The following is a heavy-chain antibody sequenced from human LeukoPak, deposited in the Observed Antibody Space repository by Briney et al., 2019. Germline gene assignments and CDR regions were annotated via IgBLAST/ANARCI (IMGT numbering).Heavy chain of an antibody. CDR3: AKGSSGYFADL. D-gene: IGHD3-22*01. Sequence: GGSLRLSCAASGFIFNNYGLIWVRQAPGTGLEWVSAISSDGGGTQYADFVEGRFAISRDNSKNTLFLQMSSLRAEDTALYYCAKGSSGYFADLWGQGTLVTVSS. V-gene: IGHV3-23*01. J-gene: IGHJ5*02. CDR1: GFIFNNYG. CDR2: ISSDGGGT.